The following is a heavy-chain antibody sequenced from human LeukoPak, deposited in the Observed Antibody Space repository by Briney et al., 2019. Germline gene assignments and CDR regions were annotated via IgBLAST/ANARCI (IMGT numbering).Heavy chain of an antibody. D-gene: IGHD3-22*01. V-gene: IGHV1-69*13. Sequence: SVKVSCKASGGTFIGYAISWVRQAPGQGLEWMGGIIPIFGTANYAQKFQGRVTITADESTSTAYMELSSLRSEDTAVYYCATALGDYYDSSGYYFYYWGQGTLVTVSS. CDR2: IIPIFGTA. CDR3: ATALGDYYDSSGYYFYY. CDR1: GGTFIGYA. J-gene: IGHJ4*02.